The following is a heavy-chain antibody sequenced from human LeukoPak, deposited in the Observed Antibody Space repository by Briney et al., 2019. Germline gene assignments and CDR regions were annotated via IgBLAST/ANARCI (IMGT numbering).Heavy chain of an antibody. D-gene: IGHD6-19*01. J-gene: IGHJ4*02. Sequence: TGGSLRLSCAASGFTFSNYWMSWVRQAPGKGLEWVSSISSTSSYIYYADSVKGRFTISRDNAKNSLYLQMNSLRAEDTAVYYCTREVAVAFDSWGQGTLVTVSS. CDR3: TREVAVAFDS. CDR2: ISSTSSYI. CDR1: GFTFSNYW. V-gene: IGHV3-21*01.